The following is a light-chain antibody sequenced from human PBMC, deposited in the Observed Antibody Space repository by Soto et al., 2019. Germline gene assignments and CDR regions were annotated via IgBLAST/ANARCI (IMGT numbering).Light chain of an antibody. CDR1: QSISNW. J-gene: IGKJ1*01. Sequence: DIQMTQSPSTLSASVGDRVTITCRASQSISNWLAWYQQKPGKAPKLLIYKAASLESGVRSRFSGSGSVTEFTLTIRSLRPDDFATYSCQQYNSYSRTFGQGTKVEIK. CDR2: KAA. V-gene: IGKV1-5*03. CDR3: QQYNSYSRT.